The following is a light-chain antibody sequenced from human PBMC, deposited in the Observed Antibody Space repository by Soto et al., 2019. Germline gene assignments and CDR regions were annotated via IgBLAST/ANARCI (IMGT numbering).Light chain of an antibody. J-gene: IGKJ4*01. CDR1: QTISSW. CDR2: KAS. Sequence: DIQMTQSPSTLSGSVGDRVTITCRASQTISSWLAWYQQKPGKAPKLLIYKASTLKSGVPSRFSGSGSGTEFTLTISGLQPDDFATYFCQQYKSYSAHGLTFGGGTKVGIK. V-gene: IGKV1-5*03. CDR3: QQYKSYSAHGLT.